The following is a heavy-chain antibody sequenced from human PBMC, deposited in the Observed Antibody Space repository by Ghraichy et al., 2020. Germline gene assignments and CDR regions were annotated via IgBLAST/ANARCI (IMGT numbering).Heavy chain of an antibody. CDR3: ARAGYYDFWSGWYNWFDP. D-gene: IGHD3-3*01. J-gene: IGHJ5*02. CDR2: IYYSGST. V-gene: IGHV4-61*01. Sequence: SETLSLTCTVSGGSVSSGSYYWSWIRQPPGKGLEWIGYIYYSGSTNYNPSLKSRVTISVDTSKNQFSLKLSSVTAADTAVYYCARAGYYDFWSGWYNWFDPWGQGTLVTVSS. CDR1: GGSVSSGSYY.